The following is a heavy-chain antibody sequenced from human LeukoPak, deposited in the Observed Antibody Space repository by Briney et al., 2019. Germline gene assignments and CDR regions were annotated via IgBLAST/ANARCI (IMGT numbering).Heavy chain of an antibody. V-gene: IGHV4-39*01. J-gene: IGHJ4*02. CDR2: IYYSGST. Sequence: SETLSLTCTVSGGSITSSSYYWGWIRQPPGKGLEWIGSIYYSGSTYYNPSLKSRVTISVDTSKNQFSLKLSSVTAADTAVYYCARPIAVAGTIDYWGQGTLVTVSS. CDR3: ARPIAVAGTIDY. D-gene: IGHD6-19*01. CDR1: GGSITSSSYY.